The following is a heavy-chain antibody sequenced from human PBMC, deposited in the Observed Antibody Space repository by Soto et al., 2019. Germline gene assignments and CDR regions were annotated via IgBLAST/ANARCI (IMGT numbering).Heavy chain of an antibody. CDR3: ARNSYSGYDFDY. CDR1: GGSISSGGYY. Sequence: SETLSLTCTVSGGSISSGGYYWSWIRQHPGKGLEWIGYIYYSGSTYYNPSLKSRLTISVDTFKNQFSLKLSSVTAADTAMYYFARNSYSGYDFDYWGQGTLVTVSS. J-gene: IGHJ4*02. CDR2: IYYSGST. V-gene: IGHV4-31*03. D-gene: IGHD5-12*01.